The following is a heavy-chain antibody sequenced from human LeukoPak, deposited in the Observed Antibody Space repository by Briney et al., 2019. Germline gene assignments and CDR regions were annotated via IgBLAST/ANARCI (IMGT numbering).Heavy chain of an antibody. D-gene: IGHD5-18*01. J-gene: IGHJ4*02. CDR1: GYTFTDYY. V-gene: IGHV1-2*02. Sequence: ASVKVSCKASGYTFTDYYIHWVRQAPGQGLEWMGWISPNSGGTNYAQKFQGRVTMTRDTSISTAYMELSSLRSDDTAVYYCARGGAYTYGYYWGQGTLVTVSS. CDR3: ARGGAYTYGYY. CDR2: ISPNSGGT.